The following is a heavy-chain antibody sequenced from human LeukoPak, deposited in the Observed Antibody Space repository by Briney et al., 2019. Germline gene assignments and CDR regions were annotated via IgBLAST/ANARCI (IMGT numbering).Heavy chain of an antibody. CDR2: ISGSGGNT. CDR3: ARGVNSNGWVYFDY. J-gene: IGHJ4*02. V-gene: IGHV3-23*01. CDR1: GFTFSSYW. Sequence: GGSLRLSCAASGFTFSSYWMTWVRQGPGKGLEWVSGISGSGGNTYYADSVKGRFTISRDNSKNTLYLQMNSLRAEDTAVYYCARGVNSNGWVYFDYWGQGTLVTVSS. D-gene: IGHD5-18*01.